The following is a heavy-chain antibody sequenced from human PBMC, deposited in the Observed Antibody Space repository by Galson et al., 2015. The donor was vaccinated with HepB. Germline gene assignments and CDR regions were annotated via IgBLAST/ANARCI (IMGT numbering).Heavy chain of an antibody. D-gene: IGHD6-19*01. J-gene: IGHJ5*02. CDR3: TRHSGAVASPDWFDP. V-gene: IGHV3-73*01. CDR2: IRSNANSYAT. CDR1: GFTFSGSA. Sequence: SLRLSCAASGFTFSGSAMHWVRQASGKGLEWVGRIRSNANSYATADAASVKGRFTISRDDSKNTAYLQMNSLKTEVTAVYYCTRHSGAVASPDWFDPWGQGTLVTVSS.